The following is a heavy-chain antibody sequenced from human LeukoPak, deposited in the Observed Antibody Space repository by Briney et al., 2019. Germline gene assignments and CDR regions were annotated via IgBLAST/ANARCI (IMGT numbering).Heavy chain of an antibody. CDR3: ARDGVATNDY. D-gene: IGHD5-24*01. V-gene: IGHV3-64*01. CDR2: INTDGGTT. J-gene: IGHJ4*02. Sequence: GGSLRLSCAASGFTFSTFAMQWVRQAPEKGLEYVSGINTDGGTTYYANSVKGRFTISRDNPKNTLYLQMGSLRVEDTAVYYCARDGVATNDYWGQGTLVTVSS. CDR1: GFTFSTFA.